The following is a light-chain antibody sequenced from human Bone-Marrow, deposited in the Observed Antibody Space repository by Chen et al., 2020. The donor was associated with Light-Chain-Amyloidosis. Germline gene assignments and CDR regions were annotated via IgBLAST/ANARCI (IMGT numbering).Light chain of an antibody. CDR1: DLPTKY. J-gene: IGLJ2*01. CDR3: QSADSSGTYEVI. CDR2: RDT. V-gene: IGLV3-25*03. Sequence: SYELTQPPSVSVSPGQTARIPCSGDDLPTKYAYWYQQKPGQAPVLVIHRDTERPSGISERFSGSSSGTTATLTISGVQAEDEADYHCQSADSSGTYEVIFGGGTKLPVL.